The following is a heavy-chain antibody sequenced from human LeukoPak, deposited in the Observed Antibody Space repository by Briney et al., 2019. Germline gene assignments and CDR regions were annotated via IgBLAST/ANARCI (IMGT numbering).Heavy chain of an antibody. J-gene: IGHJ4*02. CDR3: ARIYHYAPDY. V-gene: IGHV4-61*08. CDR2: IYYSGST. Sequence: SETLSLTCTVSGGSVSSADYDGSWFRQPPGKGLEWVAYIYYSGSTNYSPSLKSRVTISLDTSKNQFSLRLSSVTAADTAVYYCARIYHYAPDYWGQGTLVTVSS. CDR1: GGSVSSADYD. D-gene: IGHD4-17*01.